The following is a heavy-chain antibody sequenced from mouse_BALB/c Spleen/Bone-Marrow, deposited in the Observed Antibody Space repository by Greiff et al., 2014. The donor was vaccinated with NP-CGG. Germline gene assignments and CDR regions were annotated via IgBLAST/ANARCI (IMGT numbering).Heavy chain of an antibody. CDR1: GYTFSSYW. Sequence: VQLVESGAEPMKPGASVKISCKATGYTFSSYWIEWIKQRPGHGLEWIGEILPGSVTTNYNGRFKGKATFTADTSSNTAYMQLSSLTSEDSAVYYCARDHFDHWGPGTTLTVSS. CDR3: ARDHFDH. CDR2: ILPGSVTT. V-gene: IGHV1-9*01. J-gene: IGHJ2*01.